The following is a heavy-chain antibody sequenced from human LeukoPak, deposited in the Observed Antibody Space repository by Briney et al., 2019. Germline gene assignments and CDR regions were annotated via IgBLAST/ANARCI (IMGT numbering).Heavy chain of an antibody. D-gene: IGHD6-13*01. V-gene: IGHV1-69*01. CDR2: IIPIFGTA. CDR3: ARHPPGAAGTLQYYFGY. J-gene: IGHJ4*02. CDR1: GGTFSSYA. Sequence: SVKVSCKASGGTFSSYAISWVRQAPGQGLEWMGGIIPIFGTANCAQKFQGRVTITADESTSTAYMELSSLRSEDTAVYYCARHPPGAAGTLQYYFGYWGQGTLVTVSS.